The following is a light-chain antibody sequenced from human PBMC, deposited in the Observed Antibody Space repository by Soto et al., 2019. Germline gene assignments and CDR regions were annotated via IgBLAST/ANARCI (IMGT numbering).Light chain of an antibody. CDR3: QQYNSYSPYT. CDR2: DAS. J-gene: IGKJ2*01. CDR1: QSISSW. Sequence: DIQMTQSPSTLSASVGDRVTITCRASQSISSWLAWYQQKPGQAPKLLIYDASSLESGVPSRFSGSGSGTEFTLPISSLQPDEFAAFYCQQYNSYSPYTFGQGTKLEIK. V-gene: IGKV1-5*01.